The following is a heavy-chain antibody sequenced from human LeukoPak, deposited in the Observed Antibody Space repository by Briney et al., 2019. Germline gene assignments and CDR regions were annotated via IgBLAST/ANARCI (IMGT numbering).Heavy chain of an antibody. Sequence: GGSLRLSCAASGFTLSSYGMHWVRQAPGKGLEWVAVISYDGSNKYYADSVKGRFTISRDNSKNTLYLQMNSLRAEDTAVYYCAKDGESYDFWSGYYQYNWFDPWGQGTLVTVSS. CDR2: ISYDGSNK. V-gene: IGHV3-30*18. D-gene: IGHD3-3*01. CDR3: AKDGESYDFWSGYYQYNWFDP. CDR1: GFTLSSYG. J-gene: IGHJ5*02.